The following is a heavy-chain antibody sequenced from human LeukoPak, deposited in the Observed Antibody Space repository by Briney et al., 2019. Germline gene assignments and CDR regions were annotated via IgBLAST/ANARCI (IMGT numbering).Heavy chain of an antibody. CDR2: IWYDGSNK. J-gene: IGHJ4*02. CDR3: ARGPSITMVRGVFDY. CDR1: GFTFSSYG. V-gene: IGHV3-33*01. D-gene: IGHD3-10*01. Sequence: GGSLRLSCAASGFTFSSYGMHWVRQAPGKGLEWVAVIWYDGSNKYYADSVKGRFTISRHNSKNTLYLQMNSLRAEDTAVYYCARGPSITMVRGVFDYWGQGTLVTVSS.